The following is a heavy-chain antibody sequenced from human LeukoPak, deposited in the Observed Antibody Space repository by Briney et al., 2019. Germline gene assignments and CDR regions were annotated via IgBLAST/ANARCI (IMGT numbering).Heavy chain of an antibody. Sequence: SETLSLTCAVYGGSFSGYYWSWIRQPPGKGLEWIGEINHSGSTNYNPSLKSRVTISVDTSKNQFSLKLSFVTAADTAVYYCARGGGYKDRLDYWGQGTLVTVSS. J-gene: IGHJ4*02. CDR1: GGSFSGYY. CDR2: INHSGST. V-gene: IGHV4-34*01. D-gene: IGHD5-24*01. CDR3: ARGGGYKDRLDY.